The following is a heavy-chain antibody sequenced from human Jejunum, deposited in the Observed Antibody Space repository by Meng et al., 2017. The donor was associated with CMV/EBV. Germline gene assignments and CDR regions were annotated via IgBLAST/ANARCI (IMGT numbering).Heavy chain of an antibody. J-gene: IGHJ4*02. CDR1: GITFSSYA. V-gene: IGHV3-30*04. CDR2: IPFDGNNE. Sequence: SGITFSSYAMHLVRQAPGKGLEWVAVIPFDGNNEHYADSVKGRFTISRDNSKNTLYLQVNSLRPEDTGVYYCARGTGSGSWLIDSWGQGTLVTVSS. CDR3: ARGTGSGSWLIDS. D-gene: IGHD6-13*01.